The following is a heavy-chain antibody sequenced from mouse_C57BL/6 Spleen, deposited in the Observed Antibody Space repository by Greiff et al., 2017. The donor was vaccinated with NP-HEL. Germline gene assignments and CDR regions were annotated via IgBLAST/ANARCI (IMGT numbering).Heavy chain of an antibody. CDR2: IYPGNSDT. D-gene: IGHD2-4*01. V-gene: IGHV1-5*01. Sequence: VQLQQSGTVLARPGASVKMSCKTSGYTFTSYWMHWVKQRPGQGLEWIGAIYPGNSDTSYNQKFKGKAKLTAVTSASTAYMELSSLTNEDSAVYYCTRGDDHDGDYAMDYWGQGTSVTVSS. CDR3: TRGDDHDGDYAMDY. J-gene: IGHJ4*01. CDR1: GYTFTSYW.